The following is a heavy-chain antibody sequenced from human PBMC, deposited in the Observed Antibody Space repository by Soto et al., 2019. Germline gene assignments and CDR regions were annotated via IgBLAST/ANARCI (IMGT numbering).Heavy chain of an antibody. J-gene: IGHJ3*02. Sequence: ASVKVSCKASGDTFTSYYMHWVRQAPGQGLEWMGIINPSGGSTSYAQKFQGRVTMTRDTSTSTVYMELSSLRSEDTAVYYCATGYCSSTSCPGRAFDIWGQGTMVTVSS. D-gene: IGHD2-2*01. CDR3: ATGYCSSTSCPGRAFDI. CDR1: GDTFTSYY. V-gene: IGHV1-46*03. CDR2: INPSGGST.